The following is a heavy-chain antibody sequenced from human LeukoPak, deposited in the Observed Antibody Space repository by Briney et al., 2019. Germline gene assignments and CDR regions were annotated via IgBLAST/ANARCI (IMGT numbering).Heavy chain of an antibody. V-gene: IGHV4-61*01. J-gene: IGHJ6*04. CDR2: IYYSGST. CDR1: GGSVCSGSYY. Sequence: SETLSLTCTVSGGSVCSGSYYWSWIRQPPGKGLEWIGYIYYSGSTNYNPSLKSRVTISVDTSKNQFSLKLSSVTAADTAVYYCARALPGMDVWGKGTTVTVSS. CDR3: ARALPGMDV.